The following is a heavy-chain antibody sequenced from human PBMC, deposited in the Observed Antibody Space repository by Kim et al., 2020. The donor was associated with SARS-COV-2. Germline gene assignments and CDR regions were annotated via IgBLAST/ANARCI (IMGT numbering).Heavy chain of an antibody. Sequence: GESLKISCKGSGYSFTSYWIGWVRQMPGKGLEWMGIIYPGDSDTRYSPSFQGQVTISADKSISTAYLQWSSLKASDTAMYDCARHRLRIFGSTHKDTRGDYYYMDVWGKGTTVTVSS. CDR3: ARHRLRIFGSTHKDTRGDYYYMDV. J-gene: IGHJ6*03. CDR2: IYPGDSDT. CDR1: GYSFTSYW. D-gene: IGHD3-3*01. V-gene: IGHV5-51*01.